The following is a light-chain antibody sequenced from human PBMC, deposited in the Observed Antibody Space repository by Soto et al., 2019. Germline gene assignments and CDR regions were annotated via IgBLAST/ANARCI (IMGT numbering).Light chain of an antibody. CDR3: SSYAGSNIRYV. CDR2: EVS. J-gene: IGLJ1*01. V-gene: IGLV2-8*01. Sequence: QSVLAQPPSASGSPGQSVTISCTGTSSDAGGYNYVSWYQQHPSKAPKLMIYEVSKRPSGVPDRFSGSKSGNTASLTVSGPQAEDEADYYCSSYAGSNIRYVFGTGTKVTVL. CDR1: SSDAGGYNY.